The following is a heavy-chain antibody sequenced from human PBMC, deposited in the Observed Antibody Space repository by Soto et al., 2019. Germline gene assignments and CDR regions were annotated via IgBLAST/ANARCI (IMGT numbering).Heavy chain of an antibody. CDR2: IIPIFGTA. V-gene: IGHV1-69*13. Sequence: SVKVSCKASGGTFSSYAISWVRQAPGQGLEWMGGIIPIFGTANYAQKFQGRVTITADESTSTAYMELSSLRSEDTAVYYCARDRGYYDSSGLHWFDPWGQGTLVTVSS. CDR3: ARDRGYYDSSGLHWFDP. J-gene: IGHJ5*02. D-gene: IGHD3-22*01. CDR1: GGTFSSYA.